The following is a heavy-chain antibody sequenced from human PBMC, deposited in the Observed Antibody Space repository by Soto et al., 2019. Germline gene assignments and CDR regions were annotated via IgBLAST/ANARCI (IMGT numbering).Heavy chain of an antibody. J-gene: IGHJ5*02. CDR2: ISGYKNKI. CDR3: ARATGNGWFDP. CDR1: GYTFITYG. Sequence: QVQLVRSGAAVRKPGASVKVSCKASGYTFITYGITWVRQAPGQGLEWVGWISGYKNKIKSAQKFPGRVTLTTDTSTSTVHMEMRSLTSDDTAIYYCARATGNGWFDPWGQGTLVTVSS. V-gene: IGHV1-18*01.